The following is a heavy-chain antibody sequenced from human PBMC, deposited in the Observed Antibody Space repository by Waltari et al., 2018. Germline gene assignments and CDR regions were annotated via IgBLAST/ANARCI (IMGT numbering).Heavy chain of an antibody. V-gene: IGHV1-69-2*01. Sequence: EVQLVQSGAEVKKPGATVKISCKASGYTFTDYYMHWVQQAPGKGLEWMGRVDPEDGETIYAEKFQGRVTITADTSTDTAYMELSSLRSEDTAVYYCAQYGVVVVPAAHAYFDYWGQGTLVTVSS. CDR1: GYTFTDYY. CDR2: VDPEDGET. J-gene: IGHJ4*02. D-gene: IGHD2-2*01. CDR3: AQYGVVVVPAAHAYFDY.